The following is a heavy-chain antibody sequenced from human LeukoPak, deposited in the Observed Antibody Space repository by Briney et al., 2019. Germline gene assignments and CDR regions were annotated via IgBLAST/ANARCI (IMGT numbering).Heavy chain of an antibody. Sequence: GRSLRLSCAGCVFTLNSYRIHCPRQAPGKGLEWVAVISHDGSHKYYGDSVKGRFTISRDNSKNTLSLQMNSLRAEDTALYYCATEVLSVMIRSEHGMDVWGQGTTVTVSS. V-gene: IGHV3-30-3*01. CDR1: VFTLNSYR. D-gene: IGHD3-10*01. CDR3: ATEVLSVMIRSEHGMDV. J-gene: IGHJ6*02. CDR2: ISHDGSHK.